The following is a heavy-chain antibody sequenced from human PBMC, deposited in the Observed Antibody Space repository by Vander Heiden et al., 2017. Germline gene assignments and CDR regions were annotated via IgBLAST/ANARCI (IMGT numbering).Heavy chain of an antibody. Sequence: EVQLVESGGGLVQTGGSLRLSCVASGCTFSSYWMHWVRQGPGKGLVWVSHIKSDGSSTSYADSVKGRFTISRDNAKNTLHLQMKSLRAEDTAAYYCARGDYPYALGMWGQGAMVTVSS. V-gene: IGHV3-74*01. CDR2: IKSDGSST. J-gene: IGHJ3*02. D-gene: IGHD4-17*01. CDR1: GCTFSSYW. CDR3: ARGDYPYALGM.